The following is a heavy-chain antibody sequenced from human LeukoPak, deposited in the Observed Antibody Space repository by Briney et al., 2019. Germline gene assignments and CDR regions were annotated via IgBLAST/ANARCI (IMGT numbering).Heavy chain of an antibody. J-gene: IGHJ4*02. D-gene: IGHD3-3*01. V-gene: IGHV4-59*01. Sequence: KTSETLSLTCSVSGDSITTSYWNWIRQPPGQGLEWIGSIFYSGNTKYNPALQSRVTISVDTSKNQFSLEVNSVTAADTAVYYCARAYYDFRSGSIDYWGQGTLVTVSS. CDR2: IFYSGNT. CDR1: GDSITTSY. CDR3: ARAYYDFRSGSIDY.